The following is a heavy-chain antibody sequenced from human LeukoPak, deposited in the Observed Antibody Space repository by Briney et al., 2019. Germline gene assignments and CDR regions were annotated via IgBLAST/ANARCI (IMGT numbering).Heavy chain of an antibody. CDR2: FRYDGNHD. V-gene: IGHV3-30*02. CDR1: GFPFNNYV. J-gene: IGHJ4*02. CDR3: ASRPTGFGWGPFDY. D-gene: IGHD2-8*02. Sequence: GGSLRLSCAASGFPFNNYVIHWVRLPPGKGLEWVAFFRYDGNHDYYADSVKGRFTFSRDNSKNTLFLQMNSLRAEDTAVYYCASRPTGFGWGPFDYWGQGTLVTVSS.